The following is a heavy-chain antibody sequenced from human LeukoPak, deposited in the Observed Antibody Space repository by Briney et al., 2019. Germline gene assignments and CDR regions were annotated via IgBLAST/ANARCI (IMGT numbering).Heavy chain of an antibody. J-gene: IGHJ3*01. Sequence: PGGSLRLSCAASGFTFSSYAMSWVRQAPGKGLEWVSTINNNGGSTYYADSVKGRFTISRDNSKNTLYLQMNNLRPEDTAMYFCAKDIQLSTWGLGTMVTVSS. CDR2: INNNGGST. D-gene: IGHD5-24*01. CDR1: GFTFSSYA. CDR3: AKDIQLST. V-gene: IGHV3-23*01.